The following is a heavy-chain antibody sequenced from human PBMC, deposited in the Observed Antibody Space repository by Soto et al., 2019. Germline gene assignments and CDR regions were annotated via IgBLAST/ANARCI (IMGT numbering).Heavy chain of an antibody. J-gene: IGHJ4*02. CDR3: ATRDPGHY. CDR1: GGTFSSYA. CDR2: ISPDGGRT. V-gene: IGHV1-46*01. Sequence: ASVKVSFKDSGGTFSSYAISWVRQAPGQGLEWMGIISPDGGRTSYAQKFQGRVTMTRDTSTSTVYMELSSLRSEDTAVYYCATRDPGHYWGQGTLVTVSS.